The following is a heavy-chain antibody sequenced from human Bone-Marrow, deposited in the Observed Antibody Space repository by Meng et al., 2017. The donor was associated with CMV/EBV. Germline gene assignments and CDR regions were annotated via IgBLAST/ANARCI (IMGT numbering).Heavy chain of an antibody. J-gene: IGHJ5*02. CDR2: ISAYNGNT. CDR3: ATALGISGEWEPIYPFDP. D-gene: IGHD1-26*01. V-gene: IGHV1-18*01. CDR1: GYTFTSYG. Sequence: ASVKVSCKASGYTFTSYGISWVRQAPGQGLEWMGWISAYNGNTNYAQKLQGRVTMTTDTSTSTAYMGLRSLGSDDTAVYYCATALGISGEWEPIYPFDPWGQGTLVTVSS.